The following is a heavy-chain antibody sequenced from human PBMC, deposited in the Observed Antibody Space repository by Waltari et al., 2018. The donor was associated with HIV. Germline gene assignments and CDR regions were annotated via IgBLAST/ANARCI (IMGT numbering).Heavy chain of an antibody. D-gene: IGHD2-2*01. CDR3: ARRPVIPSTIRNAFDV. CDR2: IFYSGST. CDR1: GGHVSTYY. V-gene: IGHV4-59*02. Sequence: QLHLQESGPGLVKPSETLSLNCSVSGGHVSTYYWNWIRQPPGKGLEWIGGIFYSGSTSYSPSFRSRVTMSIDTSKDYFSLRLDSVTAADTALYYCARRPVIPSTIRNAFDVWSQGTMVTVSS. J-gene: IGHJ3*01.